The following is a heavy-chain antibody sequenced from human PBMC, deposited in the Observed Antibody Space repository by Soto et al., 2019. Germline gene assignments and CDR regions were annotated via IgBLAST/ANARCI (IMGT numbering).Heavy chain of an antibody. J-gene: IGHJ6*03. D-gene: IGHD7-27*01. V-gene: IGHV3-33*01. CDR2: IWYDGNNK. Sequence: QEQLVESGGGVVQPGRSLRLSCAASGFTFSKYGMHWLRQAPGKGLEWVAVIWYDGNNKKYADSVKGRFAISRDDSRDTVYLQMNSLRVEDTATYYCARDPWGCVSPPCQSYYYMDVWGEGTTVTVSS. CDR3: ARDPWGCVSPPCQSYYYMDV. CDR1: GFTFSKYG.